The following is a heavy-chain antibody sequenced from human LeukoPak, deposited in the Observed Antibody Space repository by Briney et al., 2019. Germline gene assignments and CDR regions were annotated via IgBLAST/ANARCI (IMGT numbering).Heavy chain of an antibody. CDR1: GFTFSSYD. Sequence: GGSLRLSCAASGFTFSSYDMHWVRQAPGKGPEWVAVISYDGSKNYYADSVKARFTISRDNSKNTLYLQMNNLRDEDTAVYSCAKASGAAAVITFDYWGQGTLVTVSS. CDR2: ISYDGSKN. J-gene: IGHJ4*02. D-gene: IGHD3-16*01. V-gene: IGHV3-30*18. CDR3: AKASGAAAVITFDY.